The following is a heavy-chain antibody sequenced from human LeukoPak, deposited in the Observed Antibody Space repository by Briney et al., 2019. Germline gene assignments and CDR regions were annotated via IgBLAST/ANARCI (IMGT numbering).Heavy chain of an antibody. CDR2: INQDGSEI. D-gene: IGHD2-21*01. CDR1: GFTFSSYW. J-gene: IGHJ4*02. V-gene: IGHV3-7*01. Sequence: GGSLRLSCAASGFTFSSYWMSWVRQAPGKGREWVANINQDGSEINYLNSVKGRFTISRDNAKNSLYLQMNSLRAEDTDVYYCARDRDYSNFDSWGQGILVTVSS. CDR3: ARDRDYSNFDS.